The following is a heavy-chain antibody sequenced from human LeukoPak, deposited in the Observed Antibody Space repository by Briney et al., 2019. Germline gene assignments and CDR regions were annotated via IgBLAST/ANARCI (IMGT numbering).Heavy chain of an antibody. Sequence: GGSLRLSCAASGFTFSSYAMSWVRQAPGKGLEWVSAISGSGGSTYYADSVKGRFTTSRDNSKNTLYLQINRLRAEDTAVYYCAQDLSPDVWQQLSSTFDHWRQGTLVTVSS. D-gene: IGHD6-13*01. J-gene: IGHJ4*02. CDR3: AQDLSPDVWQQLSSTFDH. CDR2: ISGSGGST. V-gene: IGHV3-23*01. CDR1: GFTFSSYA.